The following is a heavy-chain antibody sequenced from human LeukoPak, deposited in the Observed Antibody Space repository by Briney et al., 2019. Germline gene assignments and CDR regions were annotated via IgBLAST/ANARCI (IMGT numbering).Heavy chain of an antibody. CDR1: GGSFSGYY. D-gene: IGHD3-22*01. CDR2: INHSGST. V-gene: IGHV4-34*01. CDR3: ARGLQPVRAYYYDSSGPWYFDL. Sequence: RPSETLSLTCAVYGGSFSGYYWSWIRQPPGKGLEWIGEINHSGSTNYNPSLKSRVTISVDTSKYQFSLKLSSVTAADTAVYYCARGLQPVRAYYYDSSGPWYFDLWGRGTLVTVSS. J-gene: IGHJ2*01.